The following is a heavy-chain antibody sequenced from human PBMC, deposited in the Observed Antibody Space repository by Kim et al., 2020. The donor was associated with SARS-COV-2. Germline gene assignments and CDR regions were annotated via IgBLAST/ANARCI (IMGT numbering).Heavy chain of an antibody. D-gene: IGHD7-27*01. V-gene: IGHV3-48*02. CDR2: ISVTDAI. CDR1: GFTFTTHN. Sequence: GGSLRLSCAASGFTFTTHNMNWVRQAPGKGLEWISYISVTDAIYYADSVKGRFTISRDYAKNSLDLQMNSLRDEDTAVYYCARDWNWGIDVWGQGTLVTVSS. CDR3: ARDWNWGIDV. J-gene: IGHJ4*02.